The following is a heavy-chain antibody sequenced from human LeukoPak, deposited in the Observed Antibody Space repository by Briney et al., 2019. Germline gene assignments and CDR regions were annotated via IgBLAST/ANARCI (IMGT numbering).Heavy chain of an antibody. CDR2: IYTSGST. Sequence: SETLSLTCTVSGGSISSYYWSWIRQPAGKGLEWIGRIYTSGSTNYNPSLKSRVTMSVDTSKNQFSLKLISVTAADTAVYYCARDNTIFGVVPARGAFDFWGQGTMVTVSS. V-gene: IGHV4-4*07. D-gene: IGHD3-3*01. J-gene: IGHJ3*01. CDR3: ARDNTIFGVVPARGAFDF. CDR1: GGSISSYY.